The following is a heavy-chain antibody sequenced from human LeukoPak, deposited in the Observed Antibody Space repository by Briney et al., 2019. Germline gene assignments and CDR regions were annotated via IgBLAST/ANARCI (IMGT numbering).Heavy chain of an antibody. CDR2: ISSSSSYI. J-gene: IGHJ6*03. CDR3: AKGGNYYYYYMDV. CDR1: GFTFSSYS. V-gene: IGHV3-21*04. Sequence: GGSLRLSCAASGFTFSSYSMNWVRQAPGKGLEWVSSISSSSSYIYYADSVKGRFTISRDNAKNSLYLQMNSLRAEDMALYYCAKGGNYYYYYMDVWGKGTTVTVSS.